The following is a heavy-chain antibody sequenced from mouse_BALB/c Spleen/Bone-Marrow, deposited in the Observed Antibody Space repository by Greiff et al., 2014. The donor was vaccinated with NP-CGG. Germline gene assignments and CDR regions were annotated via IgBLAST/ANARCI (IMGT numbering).Heavy chain of an antibody. Sequence: DVILVESGGGLVQPGGSRKLSCAASGFTFSDYGMAWVRQAPGKGPEWVAFISNLAYSIYYTDTVTGRFTISRENAKNTLYLEMSSLRSEDTAMYYCARALAYGSSFDYWGQGTTLTVSS. V-gene: IGHV5-15*02. J-gene: IGHJ2*01. CDR1: GFTFSDYG. D-gene: IGHD1-1*01. CDR2: ISNLAYSI. CDR3: ARALAYGSSFDY.